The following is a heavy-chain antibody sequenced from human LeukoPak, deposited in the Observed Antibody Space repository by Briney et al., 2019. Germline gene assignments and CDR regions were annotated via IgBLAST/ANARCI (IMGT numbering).Heavy chain of an antibody. CDR3: ARTLWDGCSSTSCYFSANWFDP. D-gene: IGHD2-2*01. CDR1: GGTFSSYA. V-gene: IGHV1-69*06. J-gene: IGHJ5*02. CDR2: IIPIFGTA. Sequence: GASVKVSCKASGGTFSSYAISWVRQAPGQGLEWMGGIIPIFGTANYAQKFQGRVTITADKSTSTAYMELSSLRSEDTAVYYCARTLWDGCSSTSCYFSANWFDPWGQGTLVTVSS.